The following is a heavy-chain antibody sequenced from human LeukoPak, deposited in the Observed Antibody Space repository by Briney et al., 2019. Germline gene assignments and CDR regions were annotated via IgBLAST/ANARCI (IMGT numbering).Heavy chain of an antibody. CDR3: ANGLHAWFGELSNDPLDY. CDR1: GFTFSSYA. D-gene: IGHD3-10*01. V-gene: IGHV3-23*01. Sequence: GGSLSLSCAASGFTFSSYAMRWVRQAPGKGLEWVSVITGSGDSTYYADSVSGGFTISRDNSKNTLFLQMNSLRAEDTAVYYCANGLHAWFGELSNDPLDYWGQGTLVTVSS. J-gene: IGHJ4*02. CDR2: ITGSGDST.